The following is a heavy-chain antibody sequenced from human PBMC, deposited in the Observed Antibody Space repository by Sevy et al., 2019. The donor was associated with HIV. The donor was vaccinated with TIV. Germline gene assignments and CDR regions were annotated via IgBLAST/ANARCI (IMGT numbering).Heavy chain of an antibody. CDR3: TRDLGYYDSSRMYDY. CDR2: IRSKAYGGTT. CDR1: GFTFDDYT. V-gene: IGHV3-49*03. J-gene: IGHJ4*02. Sequence: GVSLRLSCTASGFTFDDYTMSWFRQAPGKGLEWVGFIRSKAYGGTTEYAASVKGRFTISRDDSKSIAFLQMNSLKTEDTAVYYCTRDLGYYDSSRMYDYWGQGTLVTVSS. D-gene: IGHD3-22*01.